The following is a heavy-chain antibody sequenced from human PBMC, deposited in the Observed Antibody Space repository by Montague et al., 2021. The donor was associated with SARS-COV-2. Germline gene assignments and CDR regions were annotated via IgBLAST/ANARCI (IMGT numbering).Heavy chain of an antibody. D-gene: IGHD2-15*01. J-gene: IGHJ5*02. CDR1: GGSISSSSYY. CDR3: ARHEGGVVAATYLWLGVPPGWFDP. Sequence: SETLSLTCTVSGGSISSSSYYWGWIRQPPGKGLEWIGSIYYSGSTYYNPSLKSRVTISVDTSKNQFSLKLSSVTAADTAVYYCARHEGGVVAATYLWLGVPPGWFDPWGKGTLVTVSS. CDR2: IYYSGST. V-gene: IGHV4-39*01.